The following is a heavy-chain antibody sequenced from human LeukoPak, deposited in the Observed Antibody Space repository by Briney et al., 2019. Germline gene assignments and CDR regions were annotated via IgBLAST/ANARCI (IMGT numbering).Heavy chain of an antibody. D-gene: IGHD3-10*01. CDR3: ARDGQNGSPYATDV. CDR1: GFTFRSHG. Sequence: PGGSLRLSCAASGFTFRSHGMHWVRQAPGKGLEWVAGIWYDRSNEDYADSVKGRFTISRDNSKNTLYLQMNSLRVEDTAVYYCARDGQNGSPYATDVWGQGTTVTVSS. CDR2: IWYDRSNE. J-gene: IGHJ6*02. V-gene: IGHV3-33*01.